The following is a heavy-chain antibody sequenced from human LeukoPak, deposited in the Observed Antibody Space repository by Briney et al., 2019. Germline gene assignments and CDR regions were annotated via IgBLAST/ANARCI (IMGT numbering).Heavy chain of an antibody. Sequence: GGSLRLSCAASGFTFNTYSMSWVRQAPGKGLEWVAIISRTSESIFYADSLKGRFTISRDNAKNSLYLQMNGLRAEDTALYYCAKDIRGYDSSGYTGGGAFDIWGQGTMVTVSS. J-gene: IGHJ3*02. V-gene: IGHV3-21*04. CDR3: AKDIRGYDSSGYTGGGAFDI. CDR2: ISRTSESI. D-gene: IGHD3-22*01. CDR1: GFTFNTYS.